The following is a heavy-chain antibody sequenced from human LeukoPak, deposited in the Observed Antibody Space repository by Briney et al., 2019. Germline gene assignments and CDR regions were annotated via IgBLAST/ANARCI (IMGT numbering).Heavy chain of an antibody. D-gene: IGHD2-15*01. V-gene: IGHV3-23*01. Sequence: GGSLRPSCAASGVTFSSYAMSWVRQAPGKGPEWGSRISGSGGSILYADSVKGRFTISRDNSKNTLSLQMNSLRGEDTAIYYCAKSTDGSCYSASDYWGQGTLVTVSS. CDR3: AKSTDGSCYSASDY. CDR1: GVTFSSYA. J-gene: IGHJ4*02. CDR2: ISGSGGSI.